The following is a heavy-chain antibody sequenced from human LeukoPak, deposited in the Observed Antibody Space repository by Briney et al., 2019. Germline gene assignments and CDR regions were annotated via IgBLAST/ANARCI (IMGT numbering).Heavy chain of an antibody. J-gene: IGHJ5*02. V-gene: IGHV3-23*01. CDR3: AKDRLGVVTANWFDP. Sequence: PGGSLRLSCAASGFTFSSYAMSWVRQAPGKGLEWVSALSGGGGSTYYADSVKGRFTISRDNSKNTLYLQMNSLRAEDTAVYYCAKDRLGVVTANWFDPWGQGTLVTVSS. D-gene: IGHD2-21*02. CDR1: GFTFSSYA. CDR2: LSGGGGST.